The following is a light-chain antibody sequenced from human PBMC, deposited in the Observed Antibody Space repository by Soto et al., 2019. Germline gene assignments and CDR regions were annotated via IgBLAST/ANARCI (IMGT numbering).Light chain of an antibody. CDR3: QQRSNWLT. V-gene: IGKV3-11*01. CDR2: VAS. Sequence: PGERATLSCRASQSVSSYLAWYQQKPGQAPRLLIYVASNRATGIPARFSGSGSGTDFTLTISSLEPEDFAVYYCQQRSNWLTFGGGTKVEIK. CDR1: QSVSSY. J-gene: IGKJ4*01.